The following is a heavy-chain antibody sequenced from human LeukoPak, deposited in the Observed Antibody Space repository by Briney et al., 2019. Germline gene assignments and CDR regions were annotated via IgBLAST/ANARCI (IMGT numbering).Heavy chain of an antibody. V-gene: IGHV1-69*04. CDR1: GGTFSSYA. Sequence: GSSVKVSCKASGGTFSSYAISWVRQAPGQGLEWMGRIIPILGIANYAQKFQGRVTITADKSTSTAYMELSSLRPEDTAVYYCARDSSGYYSVFWGQGTLVTVSS. CDR3: ARDSSGYYSVF. CDR2: IIPILGIA. D-gene: IGHD3-22*01. J-gene: IGHJ4*02.